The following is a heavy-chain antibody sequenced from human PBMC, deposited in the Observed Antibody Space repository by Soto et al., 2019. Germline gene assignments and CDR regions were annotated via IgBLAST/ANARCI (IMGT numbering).Heavy chain of an antibody. J-gene: IGHJ4*02. V-gene: IGHV4-59*01. CDR1: GGSITSYY. CDR2: IYNSGNT. CDR3: ARTGYSSGFYYFDH. Sequence: QVQLQESGPGLVKPSETLSITCTVSGGSITSYYWSWIRQPPGQGLEWIGYIYNSGNTNYNPSLKSRVTISVDTSKNQFSLKLSSVTAADTAVYYCARTGYSSGFYYFDHWGQGTLVTVSS. D-gene: IGHD6-19*01.